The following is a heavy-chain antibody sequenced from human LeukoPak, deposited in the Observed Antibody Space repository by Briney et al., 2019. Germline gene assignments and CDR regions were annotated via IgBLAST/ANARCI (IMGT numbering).Heavy chain of an antibody. J-gene: IGHJ4*02. V-gene: IGHV3-21*01. D-gene: IGHD2-2*01. CDR3: ARATYCSSTGCRYFDY. CDR2: ISSSSSYI. CDR1: GFTFSSYS. Sequence: GGSLRLSCAASGFTFSSYSMNWVRQAPGKGLEWVSSISSSSSYIYYADSVKGRFTISRDNAKNSLYLQMNSLRAEDTAVYYCARATYCSSTGCRYFDYWGQGTLVTVSS.